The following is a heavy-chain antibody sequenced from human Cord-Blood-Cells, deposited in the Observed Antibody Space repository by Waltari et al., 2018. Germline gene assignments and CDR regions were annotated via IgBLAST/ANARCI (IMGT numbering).Heavy chain of an antibody. Sequence: QVQLVQSGAEVKKPGASVKVSCKASGYTFTSYAMHWVRQAPGQRLEWMGWINAGNGNTKYSRKCQGRVPITRDTSASTAYMELSSLRSEDTAVYYCAREDLVVHAIGNFDYWGQGTLVTVSS. CDR2: INAGNGNT. CDR3: AREDLVVHAIGNFDY. J-gene: IGHJ4*02. CDR1: GYTFTSYA. D-gene: IGHD2-8*02. V-gene: IGHV1-3*01.